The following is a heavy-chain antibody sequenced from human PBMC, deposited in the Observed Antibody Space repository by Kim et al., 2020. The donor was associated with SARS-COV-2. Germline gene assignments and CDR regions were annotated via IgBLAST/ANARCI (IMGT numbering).Heavy chain of an antibody. D-gene: IGHD3-22*01. Sequence: GRFTRSRGNSKNTLYLQMNRLRAEDTAVYYCAKARMYYYDSSGYYGFDYWGQGTLVTVSS. CDR3: AKARMYYYDSSGYYGFDY. J-gene: IGHJ4*02. V-gene: IGHV3-33*06.